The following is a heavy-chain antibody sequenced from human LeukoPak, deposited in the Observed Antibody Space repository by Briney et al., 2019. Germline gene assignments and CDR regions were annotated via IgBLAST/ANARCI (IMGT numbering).Heavy chain of an antibody. CDR2: ISGSGGST. V-gene: IGHV3-23*01. D-gene: IGHD3-9*01. Sequence: TGGSLRLSCAASGFTFSSYAMSWVRQAPGKGLEWVSAISGSGGSTYYADSVKGRFTISRDNSKNTLYLQMNSLRAEDTAVYYCAKAAVLTGYYPDAFDIWGQGTMVTVSS. CDR1: GFTFSSYA. J-gene: IGHJ3*02. CDR3: AKAAVLTGYYPDAFDI.